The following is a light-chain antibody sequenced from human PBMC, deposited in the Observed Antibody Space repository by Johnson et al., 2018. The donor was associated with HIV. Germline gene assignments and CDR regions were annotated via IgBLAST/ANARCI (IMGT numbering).Light chain of an antibody. V-gene: IGLV1-51*02. Sequence: QSVLTQPPSVSAAPGQNVNISCSGGSSNIGSNYVSWYQQFPGTAPKLLIYESTNRPSGIPDRFSGSKSGTSATLGISGLQTGDEADYYCGTWDSRLNVYLFGPGTKVTVL. J-gene: IGLJ1*01. CDR3: GTWDSRLNVYL. CDR1: SSNIGSNY. CDR2: EST.